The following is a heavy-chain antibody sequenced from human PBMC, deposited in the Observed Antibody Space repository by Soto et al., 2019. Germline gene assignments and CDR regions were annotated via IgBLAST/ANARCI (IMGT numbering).Heavy chain of an antibody. CDR3: ARESEDLTSNFDY. Sequence: EVQLVESGGGLVKPGGSLRLSCAASGFTFTRYRMNWVRQAPGEGLEWVSSISGTTNYIFYGDSMKGRYTISKDNAKNSLYLEMNSLRAEDTAVYYCARESEDLTSNFDYWGQGTLVTVSS. CDR2: ISGTTNYI. J-gene: IGHJ4*02. CDR1: GFTFTRYR. V-gene: IGHV3-21*06.